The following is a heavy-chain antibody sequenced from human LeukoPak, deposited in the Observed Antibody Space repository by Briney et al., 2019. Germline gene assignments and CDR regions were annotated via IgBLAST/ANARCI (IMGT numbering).Heavy chain of an antibody. CDR2: ISGSGGST. V-gene: IGHV3-23*01. CDR1: GFTFRSYA. J-gene: IGHJ5*02. Sequence: GGSLRLSCAASGFTFRSYAMSWVRQARGKGVEWVSAISGSGGSTYYADSVKGRFTISRDNSKNTLYLQMNSLRAEDTAVYYCAKDAEVGGYSGYNWFDPWGQGTLVTVSS. D-gene: IGHD5-12*01. CDR3: AKDAEVGGYSGYNWFDP.